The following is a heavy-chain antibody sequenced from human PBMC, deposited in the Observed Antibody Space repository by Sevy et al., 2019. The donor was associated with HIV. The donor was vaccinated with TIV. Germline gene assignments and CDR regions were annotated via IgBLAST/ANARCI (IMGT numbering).Heavy chain of an antibody. CDR3: AREPTVTPCFDY. J-gene: IGHJ4*02. V-gene: IGHV3-21*01. CDR1: GFTFSSYS. Sequence: GGYLRLSCAASGFTFSSYSMNWVRQAPGKGLEWVSSISSSSSYIYYADSVKGRFTISRDNAKNSLYLQMNSLRAEDTAVYYCAREPTVTPCFDYWGQGTLVTVSS. CDR2: ISSSSSYI. D-gene: IGHD4-17*01.